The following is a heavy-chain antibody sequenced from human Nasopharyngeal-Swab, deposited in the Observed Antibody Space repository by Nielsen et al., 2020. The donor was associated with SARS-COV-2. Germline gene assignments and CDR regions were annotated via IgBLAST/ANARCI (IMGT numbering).Heavy chain of an antibody. J-gene: IGHJ6*02. Sequence: SETLSLTCTVSGGSISSYYWGWIRQPPGKGLEWIGSIYYSGSTYYNPSLKSRVTISVDTSKNQFSLKLSSVTAADTAVYYCARDNYPYYYYGMDVWGQGTTVTVSS. CDR3: ARDNYPYYYYGMDV. D-gene: IGHD4-11*01. CDR1: GGSISSYY. V-gene: IGHV4-39*01. CDR2: IYYSGST.